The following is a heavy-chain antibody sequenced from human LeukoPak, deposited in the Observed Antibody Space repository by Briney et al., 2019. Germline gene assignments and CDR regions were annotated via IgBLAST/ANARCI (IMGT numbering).Heavy chain of an antibody. D-gene: IGHD2-2*01. V-gene: IGHV4-59*01. J-gene: IGHJ3*02. Sequence: NTSETLSLTCAVSGGSISSYYWSWIRQPPGKGLEWIGYIYYSGSTNYNPSLKSRVTISVDTSKNQFSLKLSSVTAADTAVYYCARGDCSSTSCYRTKNDDAFDIWGQGTMVTVSS. CDR3: ARGDCSSTSCYRTKNDDAFDI. CDR2: IYYSGST. CDR1: GGSISSYY.